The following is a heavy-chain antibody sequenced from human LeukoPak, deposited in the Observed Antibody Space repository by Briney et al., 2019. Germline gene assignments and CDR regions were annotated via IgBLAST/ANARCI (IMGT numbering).Heavy chain of an antibody. CDR1: GFTFSSYA. V-gene: IGHV3-30-3*01. D-gene: IGHD3-22*01. CDR2: ISYDGSNK. Sequence: GRSLRLSCAASGFTFSSYAMHWVRQAPGKGLEWVAVISYDGSNKYYADSVKGRFTISRDNSKNTLCLQMNSLRAEDTAVYYCARDTDYYDSSGYYYGAFDIWGQGTMVTVSS. J-gene: IGHJ3*02. CDR3: ARDTDYYDSSGYYYGAFDI.